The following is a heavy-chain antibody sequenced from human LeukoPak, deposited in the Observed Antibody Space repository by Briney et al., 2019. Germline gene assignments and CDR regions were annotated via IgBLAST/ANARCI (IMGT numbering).Heavy chain of an antibody. CDR2: IYTSGST. Sequence: EWIGRIYTSGSTNYNPSLKSRVTMSVDTSKNQFSLKLSSVTAADTAVYYCASITMVRGVTDWGQGTLVTVSS. J-gene: IGHJ4*02. V-gene: IGHV4-4*07. CDR3: ASITMVRGVTD. D-gene: IGHD3-10*01.